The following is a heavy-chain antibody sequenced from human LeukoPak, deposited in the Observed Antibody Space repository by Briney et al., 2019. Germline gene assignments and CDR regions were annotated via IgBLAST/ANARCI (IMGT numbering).Heavy chain of an antibody. CDR1: GYTFTGYY. D-gene: IGHD3-3*01. CDR3: ARDSGFLEWLFPPPNWFDP. J-gene: IGHJ5*02. Sequence: GASVKVSFKASGYTFTGYYMHWVRQAPGQGLEWMGWINPNSGGTNYAQKFQGRVTMTRDTSISTAYMELSRLRSDDTAVYYCARDSGFLEWLFPPPNWFDPWGQGTLVTVSS. CDR2: INPNSGGT. V-gene: IGHV1-2*02.